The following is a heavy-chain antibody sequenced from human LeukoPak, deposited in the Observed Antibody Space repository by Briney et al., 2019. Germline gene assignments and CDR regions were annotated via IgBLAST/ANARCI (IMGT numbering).Heavy chain of an antibody. D-gene: IGHD2-21*02. CDR1: GGTFSSYT. V-gene: IGHV1-69*02. CDR2: TIPILGIA. CDR3: ARWGTEAYCCGDCYSRLEYFQH. Sequence: ASVKVSCKASGGTFSSYTISWVRQAPGQGLEWMGRTIPILGIANYAQKFQGRVTITADKSTSTAYMELSSLRSEDTAVYYCARWGTEAYCCGDCYSRLEYFQHWGQGTLVTVSS. J-gene: IGHJ1*01.